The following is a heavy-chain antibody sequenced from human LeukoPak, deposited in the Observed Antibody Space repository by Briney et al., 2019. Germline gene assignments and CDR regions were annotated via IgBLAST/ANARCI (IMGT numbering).Heavy chain of an antibody. V-gene: IGHV1-18*01. Sequence: GASVKASCKASGYTFTSYGISWVRQAPGQGLEWMGWISAYNGNTNYAQKLQGRVTMTTDTSTSTAYMELRSLRSDDTAVYYCAREYYDFWSGYYTEDYYYYGMDVWGQGTTVTVSS. CDR2: ISAYNGNT. CDR3: AREYYDFWSGYYTEDYYYYGMDV. J-gene: IGHJ6*02. D-gene: IGHD3-3*01. CDR1: GYTFTSYG.